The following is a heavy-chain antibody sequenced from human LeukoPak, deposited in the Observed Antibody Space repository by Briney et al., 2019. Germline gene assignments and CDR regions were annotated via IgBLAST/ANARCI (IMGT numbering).Heavy chain of an antibody. V-gene: IGHV1-2*02. J-gene: IGHJ4*02. CDR3: ARITGTDFDY. CDR1: GYTFTGYH. D-gene: IGHD1-20*01. Sequence: ASVKVSCKASGYTFTGYHMHWVRQAPGQGLEWMGWINPNSGGTNYAQKFQGRVSMTRDTSISTAYMELSRLRSDDTAVYYCARITGTDFDYWGQGTLVTVSS. CDR2: INPNSGGT.